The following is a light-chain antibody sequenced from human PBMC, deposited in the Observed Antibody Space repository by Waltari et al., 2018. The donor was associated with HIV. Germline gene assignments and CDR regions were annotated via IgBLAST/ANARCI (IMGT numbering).Light chain of an antibody. CDR2: DAS. V-gene: IGKV3-20*01. J-gene: IGKJ1*01. CDR1: QSISNS. Sequence: VLTQSPGTLSLSAGQRVNPSCGASQSISNSLAWYQQKPGQAPRLLVYDASIRATGIPDRFSGSGSGTYFTLTIARLEPEDFALYFCLQYARSPRTFGQGTKVEIK. CDR3: LQYARSPRT.